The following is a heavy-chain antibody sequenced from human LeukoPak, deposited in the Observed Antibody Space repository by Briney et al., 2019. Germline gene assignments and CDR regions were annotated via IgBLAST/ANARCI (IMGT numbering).Heavy chain of an antibody. CDR2: ISSSGNTI. CDR1: GFTFSSYS. CDR3: ARGYCSSTSCLTD. J-gene: IGHJ4*02. V-gene: IGHV3-48*02. D-gene: IGHD2-2*01. Sequence: TGGSLRLSCAASGFTFSSYSMNWVRQAPGKGLEWVSYISSSGNTIYYADSVKGRFTISRDNAKNSLYLQMNSLSDEDTAVYYCARGYCSSTSCLTDWGQGTLVTVSS.